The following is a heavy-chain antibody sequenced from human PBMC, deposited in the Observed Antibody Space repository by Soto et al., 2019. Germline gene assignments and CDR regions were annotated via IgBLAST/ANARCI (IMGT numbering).Heavy chain of an antibody. Sequence: XGTLCLTCAVSGFSISTGYYWCCIRQPPGKGLEWIATIYHSGTTYSNPSLKSRVTISVDTSKNQFSLKLSSVTAADTAVYYCARGLYYYDSSGYSPDYWGLGTLVTVSS. D-gene: IGHD3-22*01. CDR2: IYHSGTT. V-gene: IGHV4-38-2*01. CDR3: ARGLYYYDSSGYSPDY. J-gene: IGHJ4*02. CDR1: GFSISTGYY.